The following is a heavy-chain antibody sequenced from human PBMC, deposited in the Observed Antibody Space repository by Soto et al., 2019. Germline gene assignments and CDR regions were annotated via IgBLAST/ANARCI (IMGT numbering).Heavy chain of an antibody. Sequence: EVQLLESGGGLVQPGGSLRLSCAASGFTFSSYAMSWVRQAPGKGLEWVSSISGYGGSTYYADSVKGRFTISRDNSKNTLYLQMNSLRAEETDVYYCAKDLELEVFTAEYLDHWGQGSLVTVSS. D-gene: IGHD1-1*01. CDR2: ISGYGGST. CDR1: GFTFSSYA. CDR3: AKDLELEVFTAEYLDH. V-gene: IGHV3-23*01. J-gene: IGHJ4*02.